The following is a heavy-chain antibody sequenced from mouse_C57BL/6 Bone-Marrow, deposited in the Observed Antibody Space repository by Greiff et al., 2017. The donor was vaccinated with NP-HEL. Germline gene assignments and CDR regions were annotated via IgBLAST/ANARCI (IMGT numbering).Heavy chain of an antibody. CDR3: ARRPGAY. J-gene: IGHJ3*01. CDR1: GFTFSDYG. CDR2: ISSGSSTI. Sequence: EVQVVESGGGLVKPGGSLKLSCAASGFTFSDYGMHWVRQAPEKGLEWVAYISSGSSTIYYADTVKGRFTISRDNAKNTLFLQMTSLRSEDTAMYYCARRPGAYWGQGTLVTVSA. V-gene: IGHV5-17*01.